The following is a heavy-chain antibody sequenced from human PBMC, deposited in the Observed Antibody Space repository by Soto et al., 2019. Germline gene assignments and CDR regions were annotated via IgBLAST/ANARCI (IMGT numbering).Heavy chain of an antibody. CDR1: GFTFSGYW. V-gene: IGHV3-74*01. CDR2: IDGDGTST. D-gene: IGHD4-4*01. CDR3: ARDPRNLGLDP. Sequence: GESLRLSCAASGFTFSGYWMYWVRQSPGKGLVWVSRIDGDGTSTGYADSVKGRFTISRDNAKNTLYLQMNSLRAEDTAVYYCARDPRNLGLDPWGLGTLVTVSS. J-gene: IGHJ5*02.